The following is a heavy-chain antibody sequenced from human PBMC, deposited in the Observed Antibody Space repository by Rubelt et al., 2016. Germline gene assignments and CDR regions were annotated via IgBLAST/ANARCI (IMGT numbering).Heavy chain of an antibody. D-gene: IGHD4-17*01. CDR1: GYTFTNYG. CDR3: ARANHGDYDY. V-gene: IGHV1-3*01. J-gene: IGHJ4*02. CDR2: IDAGNGDT. Sequence: QVQLVQSGAEVKKPGASVKVSCKASGYTFTNYGMHWVRQAPGQRLEWMGWIDAGNGDTKYSQKLKDRVSITRDASANTAYMELSSLRSEDTAVYYCARANHGDYDYWGQGTLVTVSS.